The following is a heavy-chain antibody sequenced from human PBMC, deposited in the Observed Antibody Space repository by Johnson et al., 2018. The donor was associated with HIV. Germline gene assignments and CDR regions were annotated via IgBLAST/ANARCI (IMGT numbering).Heavy chain of an antibody. D-gene: IGHD3-22*01. Sequence: QEKLVESGGGVVQPGGSLRLSCAASGFTFSSYGMHWVRQAPGKGLEWVVFVRYDGSNKYYADSVKGRFTMSRDNSKNTLYLQMNSLGAEDTAVYYCASGYYDSSGYYPDAFDIWGQGTMVTVSS. CDR2: VRYDGSNK. V-gene: IGHV3-30*02. CDR3: ASGYYDSSGYYPDAFDI. CDR1: GFTFSSYG. J-gene: IGHJ3*02.